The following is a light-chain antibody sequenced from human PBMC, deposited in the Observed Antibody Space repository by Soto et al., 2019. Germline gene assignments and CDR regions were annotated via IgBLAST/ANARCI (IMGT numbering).Light chain of an antibody. CDR3: QQRSNWPPYT. Sequence: EIVLTQSPATLSLSPGERATLSCRASQSVSSYLAWYQQKPGQAPSLLIYDASNRATGIPARFSGSGSGTDFTLTISSLETEDFAVYYCQQRSNWPPYTFGQGTKLEIK. V-gene: IGKV3-11*01. CDR2: DAS. J-gene: IGKJ2*01. CDR1: QSVSSY.